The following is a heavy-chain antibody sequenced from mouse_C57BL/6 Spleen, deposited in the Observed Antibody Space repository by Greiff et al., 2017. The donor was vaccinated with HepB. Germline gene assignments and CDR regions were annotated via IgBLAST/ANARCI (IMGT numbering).Heavy chain of an antibody. CDR1: GFTFSDYG. Sequence: EVHLVESGGGLVRPGGSLKLSCAASGFTFSDYGMHWVRQAPEKGLEWVAYISSGSSTIYYADTVKGRFTISRDNAKNTLFLQMTSLRSEDTAMYYCARLFTEVATDYAMDYWGQGTSVTVSA. CDR3: ARLFTEVATDYAMDY. CDR2: ISSGSSTI. D-gene: IGHD1-1*01. J-gene: IGHJ4*01. V-gene: IGHV5-17*01.